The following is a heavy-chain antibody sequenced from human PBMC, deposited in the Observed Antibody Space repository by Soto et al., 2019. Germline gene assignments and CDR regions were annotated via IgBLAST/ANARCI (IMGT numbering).Heavy chain of an antibody. CDR2: ISGHNGYT. J-gene: IGHJ3*02. CDR3: VRDQRVGSGDYNTFDI. V-gene: IGHV1-18*01. D-gene: IGHD6-19*01. Sequence: LEWMGWISGHNGYTVYGQNLQGRLTMTTDTATSTAYMELGSLRSDDTAVYYCVRDQRVGSGDYNTFDIWGQGTLVTVS.